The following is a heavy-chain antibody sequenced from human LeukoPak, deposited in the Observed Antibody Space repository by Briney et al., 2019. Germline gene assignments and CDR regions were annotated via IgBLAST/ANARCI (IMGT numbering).Heavy chain of an antibody. J-gene: IGHJ4*02. CDR3: ARDRTYSDYDFWSGYPPDY. CDR1: GFTFSSYS. D-gene: IGHD3-3*01. CDR2: ISSSSTI. Sequence: GGSLRLSCAASGFTFSSYSMNWVRQAPGKGLEWVSYISSSSTIYYADSVKGRFTISRDNAKNSLYLQMNSLRAEDTAVYYCARDRTYSDYDFWSGYPPDYWGQGTLVTVSS. V-gene: IGHV3-48*01.